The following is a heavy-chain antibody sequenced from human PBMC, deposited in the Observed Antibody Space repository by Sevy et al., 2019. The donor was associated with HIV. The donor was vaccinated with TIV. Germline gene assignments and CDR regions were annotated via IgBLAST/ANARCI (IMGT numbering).Heavy chain of an antibody. V-gene: IGHV3-7*01. Sequence: SLKISCAASGFTFSANWMNWVRQAPGKGLEWVANIKGDGSDKHDVDSVEGRFTISRDNAKNLLYLQMNSMRVEDTAIYYCAHETFGRFESWGQGTLVIVSS. D-gene: IGHD3-16*01. CDR1: GFTFSANW. J-gene: IGHJ4*02. CDR3: AHETFGRFES. CDR2: IKGDGSDK.